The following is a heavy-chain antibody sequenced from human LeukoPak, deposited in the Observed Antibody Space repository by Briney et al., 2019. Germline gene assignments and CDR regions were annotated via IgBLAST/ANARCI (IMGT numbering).Heavy chain of an antibody. CDR2: IYYSGST. J-gene: IGHJ4*02. D-gene: IGHD2-15*01. V-gene: IGHV4-59*01. Sequence: SETLSLTCTVSGGSISSYYWSWIQQPPGKGLEWIGYIYYSGSTNYNPSLKSRVTISVDTSKNQFSLKLSSVTAADTAVYYCAREDCSGGSCWGFDYWGQGTLVTVSS. CDR3: AREDCSGGSCWGFDY. CDR1: GGSISSYY.